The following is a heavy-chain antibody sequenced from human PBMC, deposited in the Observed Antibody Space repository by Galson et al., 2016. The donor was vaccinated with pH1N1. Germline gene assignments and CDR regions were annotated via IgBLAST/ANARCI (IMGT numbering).Heavy chain of an antibody. J-gene: IGHJ4*02. V-gene: IGHV4-39*07. CDR1: GGSISSSSYY. CDR3: ARGRVATEFLEAYFDY. D-gene: IGHD5-12*01. CDR2: IYYSGST. Sequence: ETLSLTCTVSGGSISSSSYYWDWIRQPPGKGLEWIGSIYYSGSTNYNPSLKSRVTISVDTSKNQFSLKLSSVTAADTAVYYCARGRVATEFLEAYFDYWGQGTLVTVSS.